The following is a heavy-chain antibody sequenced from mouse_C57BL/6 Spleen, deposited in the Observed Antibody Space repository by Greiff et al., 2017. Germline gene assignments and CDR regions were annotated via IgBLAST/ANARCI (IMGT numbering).Heavy chain of an antibody. Sequence: QVQLQQSGAELARPGASVKLSCKASGYTFTSYGISWVKQRTGQGLEWIGAIYPRSGNTYYNEKFKGKATLTAEKSSSTAYMELRSLTSEDSAVYFCARSPITTVVAPYYFDYWGQGTTLTVSS. J-gene: IGHJ2*01. D-gene: IGHD1-1*01. CDR2: IYPRSGNT. V-gene: IGHV1-81*01. CDR3: ARSPITTVVAPYYFDY. CDR1: GYTFTSYG.